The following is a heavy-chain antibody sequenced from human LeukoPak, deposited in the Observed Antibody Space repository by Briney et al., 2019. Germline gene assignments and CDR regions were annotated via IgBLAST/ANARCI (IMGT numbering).Heavy chain of an antibody. CDR2: INHSGST. CDR1: GGSFSGYY. D-gene: IGHD4-17*01. V-gene: IGHV4-34*01. CDR3: ARGGWDDYGDYGPRFDP. J-gene: IGHJ5*02. Sequence: SETLSLTCAVYGGSFSGYYWSWIRQPPGRGLEWIGEINHSGSTNYNPSLKSRVTISVDTSKNQFSLKLSSVTAADTAVYYCARGGWDDYGDYGPRFDPWGQGTLVTVSS.